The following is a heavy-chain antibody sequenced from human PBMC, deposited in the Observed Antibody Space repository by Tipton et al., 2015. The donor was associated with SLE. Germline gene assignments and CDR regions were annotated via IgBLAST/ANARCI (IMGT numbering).Heavy chain of an antibody. CDR1: GDSVSTNSAA. CDR3: AREGSGWYYFDS. V-gene: IGHV6-1*01. D-gene: IGHD6-19*01. CDR2: TYYRSEWYN. J-gene: IGHJ4*02. Sequence: PGLVKPSQTLSLTCAISGDSVSTNSAAWNWIRQSPSRGLEWLGRTYYRSEWYNDYAISVKSRIIINSDTSKNQFSLQLKSVTPEDTALYYCAREGSGWYYFDSWGQGTLVTVSS.